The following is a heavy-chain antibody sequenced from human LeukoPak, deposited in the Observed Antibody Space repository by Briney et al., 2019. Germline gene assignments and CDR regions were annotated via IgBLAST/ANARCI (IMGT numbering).Heavy chain of an antibody. V-gene: IGHV3-66*01. J-gene: IGHJ4*02. D-gene: IGHD3-22*01. CDR3: ARDASFGYDSSGYYDY. CDR1: GFTVSSNY. CDR2: IYSGGST. Sequence: PGGSLRLSCAASGFTVSSNYMSWVRQAPGKGLEWVSVIYSGGSTYYADSVKGRFTISRDNSKNTLYLQMNSLRAEDTAVYYCARDASFGYDSSGYYDYWDQGTLVTVSS.